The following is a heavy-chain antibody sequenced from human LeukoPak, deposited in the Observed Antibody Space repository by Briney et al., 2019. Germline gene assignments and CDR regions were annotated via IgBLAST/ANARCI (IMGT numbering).Heavy chain of an antibody. Sequence: SETLSLTCTVSGGSISSYYWSWIRQPAGKGLEWIGRIYTSGSTNYNPSLKSRVTISVDTSKNQFSLKLSSVTAADTAVYYCARHSGYSSGWYSVYYMDVWGKGTTVTISS. CDR1: GGSISSYY. V-gene: IGHV4-4*07. J-gene: IGHJ6*03. CDR2: IYTSGST. D-gene: IGHD6-19*01. CDR3: ARHSGYSSGWYSVYYMDV.